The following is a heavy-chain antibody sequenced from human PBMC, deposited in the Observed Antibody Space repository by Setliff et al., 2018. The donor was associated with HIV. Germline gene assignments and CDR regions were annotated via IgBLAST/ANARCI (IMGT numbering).Heavy chain of an antibody. D-gene: IGHD1-1*01. J-gene: IGHJ5*02. Sequence: GASVKVSCKISGYIFSRYGVTWVRQAPGQGLEWMGYISGYTGITHYAQNFQGRVTMTTDPSKYTAYMELRSLKYDDTGVYYCVRDAGTGGPGRWVDPWGQGTMVTVSS. CDR2: ISGYTGIT. CDR1: GYIFSRYG. CDR3: VRDAGTGGPGRWVDP. V-gene: IGHV1-18*01.